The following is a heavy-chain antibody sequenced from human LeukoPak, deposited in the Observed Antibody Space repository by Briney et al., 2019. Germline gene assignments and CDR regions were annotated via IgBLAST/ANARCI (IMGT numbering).Heavy chain of an antibody. Sequence: SLRLSCAASGFTFDDYAMHWVRQAPGKGLEWVSGISWNSGSIGYADSVKGRFSISRDNAKNSLYLQMNSLRAEDMALYYCAKDLYSSGRSAHFDYWGQGTLVTVSS. CDR3: AKDLYSSGRSAHFDY. J-gene: IGHJ4*02. D-gene: IGHD6-19*01. CDR2: ISWNSGSI. V-gene: IGHV3-9*03. CDR1: GFTFDDYA.